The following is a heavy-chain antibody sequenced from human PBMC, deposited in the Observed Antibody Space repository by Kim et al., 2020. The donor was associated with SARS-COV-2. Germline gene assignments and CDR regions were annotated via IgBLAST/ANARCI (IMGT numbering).Heavy chain of an antibody. J-gene: IGHJ4*02. Sequence: SVEGRFTIARDNAKNSLYLQMTSLRDEDAAVYYCARDGLAVAGTYGALLDYWGQGTLVTVSS. V-gene: IGHV3-21*01. D-gene: IGHD6-19*01. CDR3: ARDGLAVAGTYGALLDY.